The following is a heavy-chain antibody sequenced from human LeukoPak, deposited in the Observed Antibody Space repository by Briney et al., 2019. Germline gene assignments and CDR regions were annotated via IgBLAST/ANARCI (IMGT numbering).Heavy chain of an antibody. D-gene: IGHD3-10*01. CDR2: IDAYNGNT. J-gene: IGHJ4*02. CDR3: ARDYGSGSYRFDY. Sequence: GASVKVACKASFYTFTTYGISWVRQAPGQGLEWMGWIDAYNGNTKYAQKLQGRVSMTTDTSTSTAYMELRSLRSDDTAVYYCARDYGSGSYRFDYWGQGTLVTVSS. CDR1: FYTFTTYG. V-gene: IGHV1-18*01.